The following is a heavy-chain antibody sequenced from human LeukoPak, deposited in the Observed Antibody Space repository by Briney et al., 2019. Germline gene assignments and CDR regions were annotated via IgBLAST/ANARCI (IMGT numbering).Heavy chain of an antibody. CDR3: ATGIYYYDSSGYSDAFDI. CDR1: GYTFTSYY. V-gene: IGHV1-46*01. D-gene: IGHD3-22*01. CDR2: INPSGGST. Sequence: ASVKVSCKASGYTFTSYYMHWVRQAPGQELEWMGIINPSGGSTSYAQKFQGRVTMTRDTSTSTVYMELSSLRSEDTAVYYCATGIYYYDSSGYSDAFDIWGQGTMVTVSS. J-gene: IGHJ3*02.